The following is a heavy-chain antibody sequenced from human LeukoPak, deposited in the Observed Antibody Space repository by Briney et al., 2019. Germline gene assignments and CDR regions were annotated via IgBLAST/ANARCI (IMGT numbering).Heavy chain of an antibody. Sequence: GGSRRLSCTASGFTFGDYAMSWVRQAPGKGLEWVGFIRSKAYGGTTEYAASVKGRFTISRDDSKSIAYLQMNSLKTEDTAVYYCTRAPRAVEIWFDPWGQGTLVTVSS. CDR2: IRSKAYGGTT. D-gene: IGHD6-19*01. CDR1: GFTFGDYA. J-gene: IGHJ5*02. V-gene: IGHV3-49*04. CDR3: TRAPRAVEIWFDP.